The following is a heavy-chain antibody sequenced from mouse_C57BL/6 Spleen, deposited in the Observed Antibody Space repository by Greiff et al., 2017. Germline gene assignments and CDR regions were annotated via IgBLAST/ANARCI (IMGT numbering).Heavy chain of an antibody. CDR3: ARSDYYGSNPWYFDV. J-gene: IGHJ1*03. CDR2: IWSDGST. D-gene: IGHD1-1*01. V-gene: IGHV2-6*03. Sequence: VKLVESGPGLVAPSQSLSITCTVSGFSLTSYGVHWVRQPPGKGLEWLVVIWSDGSTTYNSALKSRLSISKDNSKSQVFLKMNSLQTDDTAMYYCARSDYYGSNPWYFDVWGTGTTVTVSS. CDR1: GFSLTSYG.